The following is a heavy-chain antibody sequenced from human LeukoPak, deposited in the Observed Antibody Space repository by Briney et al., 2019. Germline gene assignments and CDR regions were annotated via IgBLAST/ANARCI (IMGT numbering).Heavy chain of an antibody. CDR2: INPSGGST. CDR3: ARTRDDYTHADY. CDR1: GYTFTNYG. V-gene: IGHV1-46*01. D-gene: IGHD5-24*01. J-gene: IGHJ4*02. Sequence: ASVKVSCKASGYTFTNYGIHWVRQAPGQGLEWMGIINPSGGSTSYAQRFQGRVTMTRDTSTSTVYMELSSLRSEDTAVYYCARTRDDYTHADYWGQGTLVTVSS.